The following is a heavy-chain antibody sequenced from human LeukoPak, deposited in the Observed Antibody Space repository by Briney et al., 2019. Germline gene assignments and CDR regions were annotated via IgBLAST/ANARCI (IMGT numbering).Heavy chain of an antibody. V-gene: IGHV1-18*01. CDR3: ARGALEWELLGAFDI. D-gene: IGHD1-26*01. CDR2: ISAYNGNT. CDR1: GYTFTSYG. Sequence: ASVKVSCKASGYTFTSYGISWVRQAPGQGLEWMGWISAYNGNTNYAQKLQGRVTMTTDTTTSTVYMELRSLRSDGTAVYYCARGALEWELLGAFDIWGQGTMVTVSS. J-gene: IGHJ3*02.